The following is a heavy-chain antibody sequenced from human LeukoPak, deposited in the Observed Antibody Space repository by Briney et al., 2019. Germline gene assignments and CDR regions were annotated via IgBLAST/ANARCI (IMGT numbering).Heavy chain of an antibody. D-gene: IGHD3-10*01. CDR2: IYHSGST. CDR1: GGSISSSNW. Sequence: SGTLSLTCAVSGGSISSSNWWSWVRQPPGKGLEWIGEIYHSGSTNYNPPLKSRVTISVDKSKNQFSLKLSSVTAADTAVYYCARDGYYYGSGSYSNSIDYWGQGTLVTVSS. V-gene: IGHV4-4*02. CDR3: ARDGYYYGSGSYSNSIDY. J-gene: IGHJ4*02.